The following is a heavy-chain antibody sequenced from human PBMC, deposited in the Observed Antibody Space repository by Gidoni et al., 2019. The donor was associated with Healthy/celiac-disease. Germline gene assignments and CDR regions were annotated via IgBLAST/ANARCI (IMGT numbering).Heavy chain of an antibody. V-gene: IGHV3-23*01. D-gene: IGHD1-26*01. CDR3: AKRLYEWELLSSLPNAFDI. CDR2: ISGSGGST. CDR1: GFTFSSYA. J-gene: IGHJ3*02. Sequence: EVQLLESGGGLVQPGGSLRLSCAASGFTFSSYAMSWVRQAPGKGLEWVSAISGSGGSTYYADSVKGRFTISRDNSKNTLYLQMNSLRAEDTAVYYCAKRLYEWELLSSLPNAFDIWGQGTMVTVSS.